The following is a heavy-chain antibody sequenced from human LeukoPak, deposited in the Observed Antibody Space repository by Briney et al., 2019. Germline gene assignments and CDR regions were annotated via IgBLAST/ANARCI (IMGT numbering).Heavy chain of an antibody. J-gene: IGHJ6*02. D-gene: IGHD2-15*01. CDR3: TRRVAYYYGMDV. CDR2: IRSKANSYAT. Sequence: SGGSLKLSCAASGFTFSGSAMHWVRQASGEGLEWVGRIRSKANSYATAYAASVKGRFTISRDDSKNTAYLQMNSLKTEDTAVYYCTRRVAYYYGMDVWGQGTTVTVSS. CDR1: GFTFSGSA. V-gene: IGHV3-73*01.